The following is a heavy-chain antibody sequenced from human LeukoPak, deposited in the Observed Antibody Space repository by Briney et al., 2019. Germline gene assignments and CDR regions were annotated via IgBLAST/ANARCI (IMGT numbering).Heavy chain of an antibody. D-gene: IGHD3-3*01. CDR3: AIGKGVVDQNDY. CDR1: GGSISSYY. CDR2: IYTSGST. Sequence: RPSETLSLTCTVSGGSISSYYWSWIRQPAGKGLEWIGRIYTSGSTNYNPSLKSRVTMSVDTSKNQFSRKLSSVTAADTAVFYCAIGKGVVDQNDYWGQGTLVTVSS. J-gene: IGHJ4*02. V-gene: IGHV4-4*07.